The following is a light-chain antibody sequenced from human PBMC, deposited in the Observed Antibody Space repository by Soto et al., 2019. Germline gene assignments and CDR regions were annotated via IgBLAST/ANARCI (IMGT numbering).Light chain of an antibody. J-gene: IGLJ2*01. CDR1: SSNIGSNY. CDR2: SNN. Sequence: QPVLTQPPSASGTPGQRVTISCSGSSSNIGSNYVYWYQQLPGTAPKLLIYSNNQRPSGVPDRFSGSKSGTSASLAISGLRSEDEADYYCAAWDDSPSGPVFGGGTKLTVL. V-gene: IGLV1-47*02. CDR3: AAWDDSPSGPV.